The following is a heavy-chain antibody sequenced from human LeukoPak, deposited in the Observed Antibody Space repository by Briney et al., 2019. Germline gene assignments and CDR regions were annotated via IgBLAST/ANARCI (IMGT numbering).Heavy chain of an antibody. J-gene: IGHJ4*02. V-gene: IGHV3-74*01. CDR1: GFIFSSYW. D-gene: IGHD2-15*01. Sequence: GGSLRLSCAASGFIFSSYWMHWVRQAPGKGLVWVSHINNDGSSGDYADSVKGRFTISRDNAKNTVHLQVNSLRADDTAVYYCARADHIVGPFDYWGQGTLVTVSS. CDR3: ARADHIVGPFDY. CDR2: INNDGSSG.